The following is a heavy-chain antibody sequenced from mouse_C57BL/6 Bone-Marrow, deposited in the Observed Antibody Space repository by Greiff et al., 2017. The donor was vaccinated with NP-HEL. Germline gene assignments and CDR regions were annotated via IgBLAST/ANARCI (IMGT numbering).Heavy chain of an antibody. CDR1: GYTFTSYT. V-gene: IGHV1-4*01. CDR2: INPSSSYT. CDR3: ASPLRYYYGSSPWFAY. Sequence: QVQLQQSGAELARPGASVKMSCKASGYTFTSYTMHWVKQRPGQGLEWIGYINPSSSYTKYNQKFKDKATLTADKSSSTAYMQLSSLTSEDSAVYYCASPLRYYYGSSPWFAYWGQGTLVTVSA. J-gene: IGHJ3*01. D-gene: IGHD1-1*01.